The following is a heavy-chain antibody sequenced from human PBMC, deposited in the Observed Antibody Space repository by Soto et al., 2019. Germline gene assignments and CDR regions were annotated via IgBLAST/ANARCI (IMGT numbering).Heavy chain of an antibody. V-gene: IGHV5-51*01. CDR1: W. CDR3: AKHVTETGGPSDAFDV. CDR2: IDSGDSDT. Sequence: WSRWIRQIPRKVPEWRGIIDSGDSDTKYSPSFQAQATISVDQSLSPAYLQWSSLKASDTALYYCAKHVTETGGPSDAFDVWGHGTRVPLPS. D-gene: IGHD3-10*01. J-gene: IGHJ3*01.